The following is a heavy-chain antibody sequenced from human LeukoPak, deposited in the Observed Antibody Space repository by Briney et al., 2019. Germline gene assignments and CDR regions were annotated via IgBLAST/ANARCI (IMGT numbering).Heavy chain of an antibody. V-gene: IGHV1-24*01. CDR2: FDPEDGET. D-gene: IGHD3-3*01. J-gene: IGHJ4*02. Sequence: ASVKVSCKVSGYTLTELSMHWVRQAPGKGLEWMGGFDPEDGETIYAQKFQGRVTMTEDTSTDTAYMELSSLRSEDTAVYYCATDSGGITIFGVVIPFDYWGQGTLVTVSS. CDR3: ATDSGGITIFGVVIPFDY. CDR1: GYTLTELS.